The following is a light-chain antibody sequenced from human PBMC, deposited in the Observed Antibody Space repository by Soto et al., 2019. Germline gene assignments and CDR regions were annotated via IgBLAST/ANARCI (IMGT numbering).Light chain of an antibody. CDR3: QQYNSYPLT. J-gene: IGKJ4*01. CDR2: DAS. V-gene: IGKV1-5*01. CDR1: QSISSW. Sequence: IRMTPSPSTLSSFVGDRVTNAFRASQSISSWLAWYQQKPGKAPKLLIYDASSLESGVPSRFSGSGSGTEFTLTISSLQPDDFATYYCQQYNSYPLTFGGGTKVDIK.